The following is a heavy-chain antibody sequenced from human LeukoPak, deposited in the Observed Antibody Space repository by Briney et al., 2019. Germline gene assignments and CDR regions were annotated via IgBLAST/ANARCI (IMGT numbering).Heavy chain of an antibody. V-gene: IGHV3-7*03. CDR1: GFIFSDYW. CDR2: IKQDESER. CDR3: ARKLHN. Sequence: GGSRRLSCAASGFIFSDYWMHWVRQAPGKGLEWVANIKQDESERYYVDSVKGRFTISRDNSKNSLYLQMNRLRVEDTAIYYCARKLHNWGQGTLVTVSS. J-gene: IGHJ4*02.